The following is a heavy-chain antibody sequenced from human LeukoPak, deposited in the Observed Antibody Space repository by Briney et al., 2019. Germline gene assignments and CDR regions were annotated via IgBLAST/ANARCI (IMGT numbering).Heavy chain of an antibody. CDR3: ARTYDFWSGSAYDY. CDR1: GYTFTSYG. CDR2: ISAYNGNT. V-gene: IGHV1-18*01. D-gene: IGHD3-3*01. J-gene: IGHJ4*02. Sequence: APVKVSCKASGYTFTSYGISWVRQATGQGLEWMGWISAYNGNTNYAQKLQGRVTMATDTSTSTAYMELRSLRSDDTAVYYCARTYDFWSGSAYDYWGQGTLVTVSS.